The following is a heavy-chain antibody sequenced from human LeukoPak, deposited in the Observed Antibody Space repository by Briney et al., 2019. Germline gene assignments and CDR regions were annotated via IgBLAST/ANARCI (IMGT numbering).Heavy chain of an antibody. D-gene: IGHD3-10*01. CDR1: GFTFSSYS. J-gene: IGHJ4*02. CDR3: ASANPDYYGSGSYSG. Sequence: GGSLRLSCAASGFTFSSYSMNWVRQAPGKGLEWVSSISSSSSYIYYADSVKGRFTISRDNAKNSLYLQMNSLRAEDTAVYYCASANPDYYGSGSYSGWGQGTLVTVSS. CDR2: ISSSSSYI. V-gene: IGHV3-21*01.